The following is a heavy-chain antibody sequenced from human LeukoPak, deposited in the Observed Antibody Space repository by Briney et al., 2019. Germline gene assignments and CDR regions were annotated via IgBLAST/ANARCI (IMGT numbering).Heavy chain of an antibody. CDR2: ISSSSSTI. CDR1: GFTFSSYS. V-gene: IGHV3-48*04. D-gene: IGHD2-2*01. CDR3: AREGRDIVVVPAAAADYYYYYMDV. J-gene: IGHJ6*03. Sequence: GGSLRLSCAASGFTFSSYSMNWVRQAPGKGLEWVSYISSSSSTIYYADSVKGRFTIPRDNAKNSLYLQMNSLRAEDTAVYYCAREGRDIVVVPAAAADYYYYYMDVWGKGTTVTVSS.